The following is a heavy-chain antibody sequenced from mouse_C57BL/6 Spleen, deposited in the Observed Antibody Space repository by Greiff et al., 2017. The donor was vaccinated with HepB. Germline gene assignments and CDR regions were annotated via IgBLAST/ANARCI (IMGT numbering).Heavy chain of an antibody. V-gene: IGHV1-39*01. Sequence: VHVKQSGPELVKPGASVKISCKASGYSFTDYNMNWVKQSNGKSLEWIGVINPNYGTTSYNQKFKGKATLTVDQSSSTAYMQLNSLTSEDSAVYYCARSFYYYGSSWAMDYWGQGTSVTVSS. J-gene: IGHJ4*01. CDR2: INPNYGTT. D-gene: IGHD1-1*01. CDR1: GYSFTDYN. CDR3: ARSFYYYGSSWAMDY.